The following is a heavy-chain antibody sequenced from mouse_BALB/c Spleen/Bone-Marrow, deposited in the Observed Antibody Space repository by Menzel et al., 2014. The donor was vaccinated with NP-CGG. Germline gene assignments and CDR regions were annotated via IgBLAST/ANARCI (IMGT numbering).Heavy chain of an antibody. CDR3: ARDDYYAMDY. CDR1: GFTFTDYY. CDR2: IRNKANGYTT. V-gene: IGHV7-3*02. Sequence: EVHLVESGGGLVQPGGSLRLSCATSGFTFTDYYMSWVRQPPGKALEWLGFIRNKANGYTTEYSASVKGRFTISRDNSQSILDLQMNTLRAEDSATYYCARDDYYAMDYWGQGTSVTVSS. J-gene: IGHJ4*01.